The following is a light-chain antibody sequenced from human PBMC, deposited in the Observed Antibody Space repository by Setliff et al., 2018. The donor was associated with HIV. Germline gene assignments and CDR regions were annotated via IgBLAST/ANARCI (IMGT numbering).Light chain of an antibody. Sequence: QSALGQPASVSGSPGQSITISCTGTSSDVGGYNYVSWYQQHPGKAPKLIIYEVRNRPSGVSNRFSGSKSGNTASLTISGLQAEDEADYYCSSYAITNTLPFGTGTKSPS. CDR1: SSDVGGYNY. V-gene: IGLV2-14*01. CDR3: SSYAITNTLP. J-gene: IGLJ1*01. CDR2: EVR.